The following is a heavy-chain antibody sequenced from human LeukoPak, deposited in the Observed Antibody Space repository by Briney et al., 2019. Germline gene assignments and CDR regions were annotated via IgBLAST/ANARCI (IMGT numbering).Heavy chain of an antibody. V-gene: IGHV5-51*01. Sequence: GESLKISCKGSGYIFSSYWIAWVRQMPGKGLEWMGIIFPSDSDTRYSPSFQGHVTISADKSTDTAYLQWSSLKASDTAMYYCARPRDGYNGWVDYWGQGTLVIVSS. J-gene: IGHJ4*02. CDR3: ARPRDGYNGWVDY. D-gene: IGHD5-24*01. CDR1: GYIFSSYW. CDR2: IFPSDSDT.